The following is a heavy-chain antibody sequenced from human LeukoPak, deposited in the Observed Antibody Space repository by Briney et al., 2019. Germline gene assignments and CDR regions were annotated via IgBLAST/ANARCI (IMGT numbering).Heavy chain of an antibody. CDR3: ARDVWFGAGRTFDY. CDR2: INHSGST. CDR1: GGSFSGYY. V-gene: IGHV4-34*01. D-gene: IGHD3-10*01. Sequence: SETLSLTCAVYGGSFSGYYWSWIRQPPGKGLEWIGEINHSGSTNYNPSLKSRVSISVDTSKNQFSLKLSSVTAADTAVYYCARDVWFGAGRTFDYWGQGTLVTVSS. J-gene: IGHJ4*02.